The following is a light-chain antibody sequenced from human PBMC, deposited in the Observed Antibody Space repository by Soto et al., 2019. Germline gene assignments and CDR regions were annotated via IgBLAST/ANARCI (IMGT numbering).Light chain of an antibody. Sequence: EIVLTQSPGTLSLSPGERATLSCRASQSVSRSYLAWYQQKPGQAPRLLIYGASSRATGIPDRFSGSGSGTDFTLTISRLEPEYFAVYYCQQYGSPITFVPGTNVDIK. CDR2: GAS. CDR1: QSVSRSY. J-gene: IGKJ3*01. CDR3: QQYGSPIT. V-gene: IGKV3-20*01.